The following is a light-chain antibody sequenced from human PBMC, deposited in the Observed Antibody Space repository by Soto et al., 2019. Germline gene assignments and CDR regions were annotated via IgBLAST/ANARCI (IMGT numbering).Light chain of an antibody. CDR1: SSDVADYKF. J-gene: IGLJ1*01. CDR3: DSYTSSGTYV. Sequence: QSALTQPASVSGSPGQSIAISCTGSSSDVADYKFVSWYQQHPGKAPKLMIYDVSSRPSGVSNRFSGSKSGNTASLTISGXXAXXXXDYYCDSYTSSGTYVFGSGTKLTVX. V-gene: IGLV2-14*01. CDR2: DVS.